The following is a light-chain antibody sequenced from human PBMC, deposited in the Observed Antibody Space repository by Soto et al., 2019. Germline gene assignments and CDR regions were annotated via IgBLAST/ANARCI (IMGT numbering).Light chain of an antibody. V-gene: IGLV2-8*01. CDR3: SSSAGSNNDV. CDR1: SSDVGGYNY. J-gene: IGLJ1*01. CDR2: EVS. Sequence: QSALTQPPSASGSPGQSVTISCTGTSSDVGGYNYVSWYQQHPGKAPKLMIYEVSKRPSGVPDRFSGSKSGNTASLTVSGLQDEDEDDYYSSSSAGSNNDVFGTGTKLTVL.